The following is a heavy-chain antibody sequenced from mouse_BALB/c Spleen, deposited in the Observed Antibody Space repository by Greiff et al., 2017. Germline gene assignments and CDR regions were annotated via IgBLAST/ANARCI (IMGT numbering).Heavy chain of an antibody. CDR3: AREGFITTVVATGMDY. J-gene: IGHJ4*01. D-gene: IGHD1-1*01. V-gene: IGHV1-14*01. Sequence: EVQLQQSGPELVKPGASVKMSCKASGYTFTSYVMHWVKQKPGQGLEWIGYINPYNDGTKYNEKFKGKATLTSDKSSSTAYMELSSLTSEDSAVYYCAREGFITTVVATGMDYWGQGTSVTVSS. CDR1: GYTFTSYV. CDR2: INPYNDGT.